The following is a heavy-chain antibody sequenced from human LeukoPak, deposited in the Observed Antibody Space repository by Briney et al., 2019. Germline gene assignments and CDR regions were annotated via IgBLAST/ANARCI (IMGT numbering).Heavy chain of an antibody. Sequence: PSETLSLTCTVSGSSISGYYWTWIRQPPGKGLEWIGYVYNSGNVNCNPSLRSRVTISLDTSKDQSSLKLSSVTAADTAIYYCARGDSHLHSSGYYYYWGQGTLVTVSS. CDR2: VYNSGNV. CDR1: GSSISGYY. J-gene: IGHJ4*02. D-gene: IGHD3-22*01. CDR3: ARGDSHLHSSGYYYY. V-gene: IGHV4-59*01.